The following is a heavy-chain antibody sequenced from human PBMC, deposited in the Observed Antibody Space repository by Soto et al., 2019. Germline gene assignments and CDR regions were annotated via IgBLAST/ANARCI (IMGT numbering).Heavy chain of an antibody. CDR3: ARHPQGCYYDSSGRYYFDY. CDR2: IYYSGST. J-gene: IGHJ4*02. D-gene: IGHD3-22*01. V-gene: IGHV4-39*01. CDR1: GGSISSSSYY. Sequence: QLQLQESGPGLVKPSETLSLTCTVSGGSISSSSYYWGWIHQPPGKGLEWIGSIYYSGSTYYNPSLKSRVTISVDTSKNQFSLKLSSVTAADTAVYYCARHPQGCYYDSSGRYYFDYWGQGTLVTVSS.